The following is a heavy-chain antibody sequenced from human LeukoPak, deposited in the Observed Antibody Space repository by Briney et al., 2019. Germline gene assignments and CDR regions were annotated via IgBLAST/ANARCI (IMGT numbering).Heavy chain of an antibody. CDR1: GFTFSSYA. CDR2: ISGSGGST. CDR3: AKDLSGSLVGATIDY. V-gene: IGHV3-23*01. Sequence: PGGSLRLSCAASGFTFSSYAMSWVRQAPGKGLEWVSAISGSGGSTYYADSVKGRFTISRDNSKNTLYLQMNSLRVEDTAVYYCAKDLSGSLVGATIDYWGQGTLVTVSS. D-gene: IGHD1-26*01. J-gene: IGHJ4*02.